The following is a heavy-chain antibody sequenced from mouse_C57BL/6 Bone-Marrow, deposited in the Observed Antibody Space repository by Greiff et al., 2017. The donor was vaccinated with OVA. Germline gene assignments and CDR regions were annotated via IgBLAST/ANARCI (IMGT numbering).Heavy chain of an antibody. J-gene: IGHJ4*01. V-gene: IGHV1-76*01. CDR2: IYPGSGNT. Sequence: QVQLKESGAELVRPGASVKLSCKASGYTFTDYYINWVKQRPGQGLEWIARIYPGSGNTYYNEKFKGKATLTAEKSSSTAYMQLGSLTSEDSAVYFCARAEYYGSSYDAMDYWGQGTSVTVSS. CDR3: ARAEYYGSSYDAMDY. CDR1: GYTFTDYY. D-gene: IGHD1-1*01.